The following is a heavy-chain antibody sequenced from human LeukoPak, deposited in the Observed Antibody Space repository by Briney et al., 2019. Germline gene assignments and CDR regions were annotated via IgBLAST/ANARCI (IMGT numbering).Heavy chain of an antibody. CDR1: GFIFSSYA. J-gene: IGHJ4*02. D-gene: IGHD3-10*01. CDR3: ARTSYYGSGTYYPVFDS. V-gene: IGHV3-48*02. Sequence: GGSLRLSCAASGFIFSSYAMSWVRQAPGKGLEWVSYISSSTSTIDYADSAKGRFTISRDNAKNSLYLQMNSLRDEDTAVYYCARTSYYGSGTYYPVFDSWGQGTLVTVSS. CDR2: ISSSTSTI.